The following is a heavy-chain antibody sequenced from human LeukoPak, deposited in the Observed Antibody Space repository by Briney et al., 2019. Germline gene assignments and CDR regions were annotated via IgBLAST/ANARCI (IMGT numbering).Heavy chain of an antibody. Sequence: SETLSLTCTVSGGSISTYYWSWIRQPPGKGLEWIAYVAYSGSTNYNPSLKSRVTISVDTSKNQFSLKLSSVTAADTAVHYCARVSCGGDCFSATNAFDIWGQGTVVTVSS. CDR2: VAYSGST. V-gene: IGHV4-59*01. D-gene: IGHD2-21*02. CDR3: ARVSCGGDCFSATNAFDI. J-gene: IGHJ3*02. CDR1: GGSISTYY.